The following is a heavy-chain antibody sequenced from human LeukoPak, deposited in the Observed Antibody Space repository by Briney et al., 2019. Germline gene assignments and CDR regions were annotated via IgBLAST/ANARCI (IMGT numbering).Heavy chain of an antibody. CDR1: GFTFSSYA. CDR2: ISYDGSYK. V-gene: IGHV3-30*04. J-gene: IGHJ4*02. Sequence: GRSLRLSCAASGFTFSSYAMHWVRQAPGKGPEWVAVISYDGSYKYVADSVKGRFTISRDNPKNTLYLQMNSLRPEDTAVYYCSESPGGDAYNSNSFDFWGQGTLVTVSS. D-gene: IGHD5-24*01. CDR3: SESPGGDAYNSNSFDF.